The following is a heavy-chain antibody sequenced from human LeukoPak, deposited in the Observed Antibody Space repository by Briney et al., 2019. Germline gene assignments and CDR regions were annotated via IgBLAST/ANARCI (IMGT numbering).Heavy chain of an antibody. CDR2: INHSGST. D-gene: IGHD5-24*01. CDR3: ARASPPQTVEMATALYYFDY. J-gene: IGHJ4*02. CDR1: GGSFSGYY. Sequence: SETLSLTCAVYGGSFSGYYWSWIRQPPGKGLEWIGEINHSGSTNYNPSLKSRVTISVDTSKNQFSLKLSSMTAADTAVYYCARASPPQTVEMATALYYFDYWGQGTLVTVSS. V-gene: IGHV4-34*01.